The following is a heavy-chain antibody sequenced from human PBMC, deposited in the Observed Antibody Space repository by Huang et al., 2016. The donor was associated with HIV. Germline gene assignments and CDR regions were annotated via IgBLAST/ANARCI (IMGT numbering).Heavy chain of an antibody. CDR1: GDSMSGYY. CDR2: VYSSGIS. J-gene: IGHJ2*01. Sequence: QVQLQESGPALVKPSETLSLTCSVSGDSMSGYYWSWIRQPAGKGLEWIGRVYSSGISNYNPALRSRGTMSEDSSRNHFSLKLTSVTAADTAFYFCAREPATFGHFEFWGRGILVTVSS. CDR3: AREPATFGHFEF. V-gene: IGHV4-4*07. D-gene: IGHD3-10*01.